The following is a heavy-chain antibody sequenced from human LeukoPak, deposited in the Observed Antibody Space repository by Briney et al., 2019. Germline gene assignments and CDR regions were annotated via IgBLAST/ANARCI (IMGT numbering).Heavy chain of an antibody. D-gene: IGHD3-10*01. J-gene: IGHJ5*02. CDR2: IHYGGST. Sequence: SETLSLTCTVSGGSISVDYYWPWFRQPPGKGLEWIGFIHYGGSTNYNPSLKSRLTISVDTSKNQFSLKLTSVTAADTAVYDCARDLSLSMVRGIIMSGLDPWGQGALVTVSS. V-gene: IGHV4-61*08. CDR3: ARDLSLSMVRGIIMSGLDP. CDR1: GGSISVDYY.